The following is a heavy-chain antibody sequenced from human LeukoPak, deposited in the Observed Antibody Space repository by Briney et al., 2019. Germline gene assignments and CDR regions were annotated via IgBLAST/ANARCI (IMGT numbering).Heavy chain of an antibody. CDR1: GFAFSSHY. CDR3: ARGQQMVLWFDP. J-gene: IGHJ5*02. V-gene: IGHV3-7*01. Sequence: GGSLRLSCAASGFAFSSHYMTWVRQAPGKGLEWVATIKQSESERYYVDSVKGRFTISRDDAKSSVYLQMNSLRADDTAVYYCARGQQMVLWFDPWGQGTLVTVSS. D-gene: IGHD6-13*01. CDR2: IKQSESER.